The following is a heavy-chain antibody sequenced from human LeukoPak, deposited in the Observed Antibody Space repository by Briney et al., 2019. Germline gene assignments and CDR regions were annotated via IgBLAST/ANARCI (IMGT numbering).Heavy chain of an antibody. D-gene: IGHD2-21*02. J-gene: IGHJ4*02. CDR3: ARAVVVTAGYFDY. CDR1: GYTFTAYY. Sequence: ASVKVSCKASGYTFTAYYMHWVRQAPGQGLEWMGRINPNSGGTSYAQKFQGRVTMTRDTSTSTVYMELSSLRSEDTAVYYCARAVVVTAGYFDYWGQGTLVTVSS. V-gene: IGHV1-2*06. CDR2: INPNSGGT.